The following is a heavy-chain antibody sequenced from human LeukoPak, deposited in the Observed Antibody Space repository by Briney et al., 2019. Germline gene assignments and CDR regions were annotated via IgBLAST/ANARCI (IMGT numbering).Heavy chain of an antibody. V-gene: IGHV3-21*01. Sequence: GGSLRLSCAASGFTFSSYSMNWVRQAPGKGLEWVSSISSSSSYIYYADSVKGRFTISRGNAKNSLYLQMNSLRAEDTAVYYCARGSRLRPLDYWGQGTLVTVSS. CDR1: GFTFSSYS. D-gene: IGHD4-17*01. J-gene: IGHJ4*02. CDR3: ARGSRLRPLDY. CDR2: ISSSSSYI.